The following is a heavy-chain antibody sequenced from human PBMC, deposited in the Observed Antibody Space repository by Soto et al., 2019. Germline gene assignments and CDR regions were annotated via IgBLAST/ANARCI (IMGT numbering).Heavy chain of an antibody. Sequence: SETLSLTCTVSGGSISSSSYYWGWIRQPPGKGLEWIGSIYYSGSTYYNQSLKSRVTISVDTSKNQFSLKLSSVTAADTAVYYCARHSPASGYYYMDVWGKGTTVTVSS. D-gene: IGHD3-10*01. CDR2: IYYSGST. CDR1: GGSISSSSYY. J-gene: IGHJ6*03. CDR3: ARHSPASGYYYMDV. V-gene: IGHV4-39*01.